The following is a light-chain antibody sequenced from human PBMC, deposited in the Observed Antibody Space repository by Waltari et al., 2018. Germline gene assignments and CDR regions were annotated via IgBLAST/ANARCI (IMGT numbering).Light chain of an antibody. Sequence: EIVMTPSPATLSVSPGERATLSCRASQSVSSNLAWYQQKAGQAPRLLIYGASTRATGIPARFSGSGSGTEFTLTISSLQSEDFALYYCQQYHNWPPITFGQGTRLEIK. J-gene: IGKJ5*01. CDR2: GAS. CDR3: QQYHNWPPIT. CDR1: QSVSSN. V-gene: IGKV3-15*01.